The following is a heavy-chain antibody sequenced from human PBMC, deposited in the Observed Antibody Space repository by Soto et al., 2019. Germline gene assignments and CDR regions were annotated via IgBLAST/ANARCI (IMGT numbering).Heavy chain of an antibody. J-gene: IGHJ4*02. CDR3: AKDVYDFWSGYYTSPFDY. CDR1: GFTFSSYA. D-gene: IGHD3-3*01. CDR2: ISGSGGST. Sequence: GGSLRLSCAASGFTFSSYAMSWVRQAPGKGLEWVSAISGSGGSTYYADSVKGRFTISRDNSKNTLYLQMNSLRAEDTAVYYCAKDVYDFWSGYYTSPFDYWGQGTLVTVSS. V-gene: IGHV3-23*01.